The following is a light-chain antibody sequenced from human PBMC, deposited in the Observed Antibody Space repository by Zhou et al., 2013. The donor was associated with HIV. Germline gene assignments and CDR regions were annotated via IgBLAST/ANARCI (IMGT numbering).Light chain of an antibody. J-gene: IGKJ2*04. V-gene: IGKV1-39*01. CDR2: AAS. Sequence: DIQMTQSPSSLSASVGDRVTITCRASQSISNYLNWFQQKPGKAPKLLIYAASSLQSGVPSRFSGSGSGTDFTLTISSLQPEDFATYYCQQSYSVPWSFGQGTKLELK. CDR1: QSISNY. CDR3: QQSYSVPWS.